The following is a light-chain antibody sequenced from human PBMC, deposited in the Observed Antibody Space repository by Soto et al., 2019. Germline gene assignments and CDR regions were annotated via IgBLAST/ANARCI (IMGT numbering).Light chain of an antibody. Sequence: DIQMTQSPSSLSASVGDRVTITCRASQNIDNFLNWYQQKPGEAPKLLIFAASTLHSGVPSRFSGSGSGTDFTLPISSLQPEYFATYSCQQSFKAPTFGQGTKVQI. CDR2: AAS. CDR1: QNIDNF. CDR3: QQSFKAPT. V-gene: IGKV1-39*01. J-gene: IGKJ1*01.